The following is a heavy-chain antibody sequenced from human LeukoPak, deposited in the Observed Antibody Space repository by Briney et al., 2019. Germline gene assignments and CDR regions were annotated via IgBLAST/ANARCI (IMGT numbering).Heavy chain of an antibody. CDR2: ISSRGTTT. CDR1: GFTFRDYY. CDR3: ARDRGSNNYFDH. D-gene: IGHD2-2*01. J-gene: IGHJ4*02. V-gene: IGHV3-11*01. Sequence: MTGGSLRLSCLASGFTFRDYYMTWIRQAPGKGLEWISFISSRGTTTDYADSVKGRFTISRDNANSSLFLQMNSLRAEDTALYYCARDRGSNNYFDHWGQGTLVTVSS.